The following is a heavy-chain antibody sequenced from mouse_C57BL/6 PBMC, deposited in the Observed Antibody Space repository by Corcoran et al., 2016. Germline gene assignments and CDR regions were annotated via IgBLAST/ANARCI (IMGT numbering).Heavy chain of an antibody. D-gene: IGHD2-4*01. J-gene: IGHJ2*01. CDR3: ASGDDYPYYFDY. Sequence: DVQLQESGPGLVKPSQSLSLTCSVTGYSITSGYYWNWIRQFPGNKLEWMGYISYDGSNNYNPSLKNRISITRDTSKNQFFLKLNSVTTEDTATYYCASGDDYPYYFDYWGQGTTLTVSS. CDR1: GYSITSGYY. V-gene: IGHV3-6*01. CDR2: ISYDGSN.